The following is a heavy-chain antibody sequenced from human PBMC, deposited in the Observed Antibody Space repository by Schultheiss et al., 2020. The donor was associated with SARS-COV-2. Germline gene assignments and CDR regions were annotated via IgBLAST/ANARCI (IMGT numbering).Heavy chain of an antibody. CDR1: GGTFSSYA. J-gene: IGHJ4*02. CDR2: IIPIFGTA. CDR3: AREVPQQLVPSDY. Sequence: LVKVSCKASGGTFSSYAINWVRQAPGQGLEWMGGIIPIFGTAKYAQKFQGRVTITADKSTSTAYMELSSLRSEDTAVYYCAREVPQQLVPSDYWGQGTLVTVSS. V-gene: IGHV1-69*06. D-gene: IGHD6-13*01.